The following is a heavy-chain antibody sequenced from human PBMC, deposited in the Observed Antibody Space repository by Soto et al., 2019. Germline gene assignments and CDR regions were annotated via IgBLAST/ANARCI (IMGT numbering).Heavy chain of an antibody. J-gene: IGHJ4*02. CDR3: AKALTTMTTGNYFDY. D-gene: IGHD4-17*01. CDR1: GFTFSSYA. V-gene: IGHV3-23*01. CDR2: ISGLGDYT. Sequence: GSLRLSCAASGFTFSSYAMSWVRQAPGKGLEWVSGISGLGDYTYYADSVKGRFTVSRDNSKNTLSLQVNSLRAEDTAVYYCAKALTTMTTGNYFDYWGQGTLVTVSS.